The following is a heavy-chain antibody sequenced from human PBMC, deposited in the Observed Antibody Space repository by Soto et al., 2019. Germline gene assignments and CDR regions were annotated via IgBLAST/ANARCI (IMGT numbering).Heavy chain of an antibody. Sequence: ASVKVSCKASGYTFTDYYIHRVRQAPGQGLEWMGWINPNSGATNQAQKFQGRVTMARDTSISTAYMELSRLTSDDTAVYYCARDAVSTIGDFDYWGQGTLVTASS. CDR2: INPNSGAT. D-gene: IGHD5-12*01. CDR3: ARDAVSTIGDFDY. J-gene: IGHJ4*02. V-gene: IGHV1-2*02. CDR1: GYTFTDYY.